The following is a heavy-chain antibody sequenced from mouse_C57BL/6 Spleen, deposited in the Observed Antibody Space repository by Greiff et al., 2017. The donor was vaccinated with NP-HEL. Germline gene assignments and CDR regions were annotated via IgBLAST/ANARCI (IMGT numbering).Heavy chain of an antibody. Sequence: VQLQQSGTVLARPGASVKMSCTTSGYTFTSYWMHWVKQRPGQGLEWIGAIYPGNSDTSYNQKFKGKAKLTAVTSASTAYLALSSLTNEDSAVYYGTRCYTTVVDLFAYWGQGTLVTVSA. V-gene: IGHV1-5*01. CDR1: GYTFTSYW. CDR2: IYPGNSDT. J-gene: IGHJ3*01. D-gene: IGHD1-1*01. CDR3: TRCYTTVVDLFAY.